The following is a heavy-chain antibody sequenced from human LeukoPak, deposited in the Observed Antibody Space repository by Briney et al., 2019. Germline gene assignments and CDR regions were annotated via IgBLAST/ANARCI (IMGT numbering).Heavy chain of an antibody. D-gene: IGHD4-23*01. CDR2: IYYSGST. CDR3: ARDLGRWAVPAPPDAFDI. Sequence: PSETLSLTCTVSGGSISSYYWSWIRQPPGKGLEWIGYIYYSGSTNYNPSLKSRVTISVDTSKNQFSLKLSSVTAADTAVYYCARDLGRWAVPAPPDAFDIWGQGTMVTVSS. V-gene: IGHV4-59*01. J-gene: IGHJ3*02. CDR1: GGSISSYY.